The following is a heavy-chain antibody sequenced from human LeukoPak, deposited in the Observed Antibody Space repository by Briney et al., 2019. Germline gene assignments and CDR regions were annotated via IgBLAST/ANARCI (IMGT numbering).Heavy chain of an antibody. CDR2: INAGNGNT. D-gene: IGHD6-13*01. J-gene: IGHJ5*02. CDR1: GYTFTSYA. V-gene: IGHV1-3*01. Sequence: ASVKVSCKASGYTFTSYAMHWVRQAPGQRLEWMGWINAGNGNTKYSQKFQGRVTITRDTSASTAYMELSSLRSEDTAVYYCARDLLDRAEASSSWYPSFGGWFDPWGQGTLVTVSS. CDR3: ARDLLDRAEASSSWYPSFGGWFDP.